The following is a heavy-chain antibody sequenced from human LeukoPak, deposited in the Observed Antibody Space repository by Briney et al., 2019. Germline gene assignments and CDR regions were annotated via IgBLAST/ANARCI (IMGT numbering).Heavy chain of an antibody. D-gene: IGHD3-16*01. CDR3: ARGDTSLGGAFDI. CDR1: GFNLRSHA. CDR2: ISGDGGTT. Sequence: GGSLRLSCAASGFNLRSHAIHWVRQAPGKGLEHVSAISGDGGTTSYAQSLKGKCTISRDNSKKMAYLQLGGLKTEDMAVYYCARGDTSLGGAFDIWGQGTMVTVSP. V-gene: IGHV3-64*01. J-gene: IGHJ3*02.